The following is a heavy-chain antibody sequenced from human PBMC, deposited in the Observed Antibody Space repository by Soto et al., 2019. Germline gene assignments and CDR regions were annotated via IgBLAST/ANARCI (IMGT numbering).Heavy chain of an antibody. CDR1: GFTFSSYS. CDR3: ARDWLRYSSGWYYFDY. Sequence: GGSLRLSCAASGFTFSSYSMNWVRQAPGKGLEWVSSISSSSSYIYYADSVKGRFTISRDNAKNSLYLQMNSLRAEDTAVYYCARDWLRYSSGWYYFDYWGQGTLVTVSS. V-gene: IGHV3-21*01. CDR2: ISSSSSYI. D-gene: IGHD6-19*01. J-gene: IGHJ4*02.